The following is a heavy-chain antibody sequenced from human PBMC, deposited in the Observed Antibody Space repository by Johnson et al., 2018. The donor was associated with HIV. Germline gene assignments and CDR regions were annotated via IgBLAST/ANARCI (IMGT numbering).Heavy chain of an antibody. CDR1: GFTFSNYG. CDR2: ISYDGSNK. D-gene: IGHD2/OR15-2a*01. J-gene: IGHJ3*02. V-gene: IGHV3-30*18. Sequence: QVQLVESGGGVVQPGRSLRLSCVASGFTFSNYGMHWVRQAPGKGLEWVAVISYDGSNKYYADSVKGRFTISRDNSKNTRYLQMNSLRAEDTAVYYCAKAIGDAFDIWGQGTMVTVSS. CDR3: AKAIGDAFDI.